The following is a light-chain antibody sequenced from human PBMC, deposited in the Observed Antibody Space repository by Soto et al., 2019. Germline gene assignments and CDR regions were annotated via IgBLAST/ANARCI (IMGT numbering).Light chain of an antibody. V-gene: IGLV2-14*01. CDR2: EVS. CDR3: SSYTSSSTYV. CDR1: SSDVGGYSF. Sequence: QSALTQPASVSGSPGQSITISCTGTSSDVGGYSFVSWYQQHPGKAPQLMIYEVSNRPSGVSTRFSGSKSGNTASLTISGLQAEDAADYYCSSYTSSSTYVFGTGTKVTVL. J-gene: IGLJ1*01.